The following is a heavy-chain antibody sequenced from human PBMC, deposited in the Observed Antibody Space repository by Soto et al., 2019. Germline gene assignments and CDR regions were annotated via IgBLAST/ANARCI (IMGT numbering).Heavy chain of an antibody. CDR1: ELTVSTNP. J-gene: IGHJ4*02. V-gene: IGHV3-66*01. Sequence: EVQLVESGGGLVQPGGSLRLSCAASELTVSTNPMSWVRQAPGKGLEWVSVIYTGGGTHYADSVKGRFTISRDNSKNTVTLQMISLRPEGTAVYYCARDGSGHWGQGTLVTVSS. CDR2: IYTGGGT. CDR3: ARDGSGH.